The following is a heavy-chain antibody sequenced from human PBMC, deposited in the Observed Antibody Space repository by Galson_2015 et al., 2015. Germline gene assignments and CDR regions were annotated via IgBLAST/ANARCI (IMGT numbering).Heavy chain of an antibody. CDR2: ISYDGSNK. Sequence: SLRLSCAASGFTFSSYAMSWVRQAPGKGLEWVAVISYDGSNKYYADSVKGRFTISRDNSRNTLYLQMNSLRAEDTAVYYCAKDPVVVGYYDSSGYYLDYWGQGTLVTVSS. J-gene: IGHJ4*02. CDR3: AKDPVVVGYYDSSGYYLDY. D-gene: IGHD3-22*01. V-gene: IGHV3-30*18. CDR1: GFTFSSYA.